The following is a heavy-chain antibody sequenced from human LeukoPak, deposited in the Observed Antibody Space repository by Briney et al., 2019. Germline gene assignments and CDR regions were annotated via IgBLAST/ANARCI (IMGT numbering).Heavy chain of an antibody. J-gene: IGHJ5*02. CDR3: AAVGIGCSGGSCYSSPGPPWSDP. D-gene: IGHD2-15*01. V-gene: IGHV1-3*01. CDR2: INAGNGNT. Sequence: ASVKVSCKASGYTFTSYAMHWVRQAPGQRLEWMGWINAGNGNTKYSQKFQGRVTITRDTSASTAYMELSSLRSEDTAVYYCAAVGIGCSGGSCYSSPGPPWSDPWGQGTLVTVSS. CDR1: GYTFTSYA.